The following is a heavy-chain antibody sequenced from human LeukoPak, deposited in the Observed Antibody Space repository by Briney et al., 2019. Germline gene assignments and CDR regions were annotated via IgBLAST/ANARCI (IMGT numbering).Heavy chain of an antibody. Sequence: PGGSLRLSCAASGFTFSSYAMSWVRQAPGKGLEWVSAISVSGSSTYYADSVKGRFTISRDNSKNTLFLQMNSLRAEDTAVYYCAKEYGSGSNPIDYWGQGTLVTVSS. CDR3: AKEYGSGSNPIDY. V-gene: IGHV3-23*01. CDR1: GFTFSSYA. D-gene: IGHD3-10*01. CDR2: ISVSGSST. J-gene: IGHJ4*02.